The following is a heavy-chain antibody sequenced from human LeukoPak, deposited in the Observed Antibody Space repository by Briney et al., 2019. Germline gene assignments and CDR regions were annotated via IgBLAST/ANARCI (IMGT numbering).Heavy chain of an antibody. J-gene: IGHJ4*02. CDR2: INAGNGNT. D-gene: IGHD3-22*01. CDR3: ARGDYYDGSGSSGDYFDY. CDR1: GYTFTSYA. V-gene: IGHV1-3*01. Sequence: ASVKVSCKASGYTFTSYAMHWVRQAPGQRLEWMGWINAGNGNTKYSQKFQGRVTMTRDTSTSTVYMELSSLRSEDTAVYYCARGDYYDGSGSSGDYFDYWGQGTLVTVSS.